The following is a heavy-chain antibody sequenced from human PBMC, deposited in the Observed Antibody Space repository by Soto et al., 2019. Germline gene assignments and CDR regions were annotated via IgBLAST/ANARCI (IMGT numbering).Heavy chain of an antibody. CDR2: ILYDGTKK. Sequence: GGSLRLSCAASGFTFSSYGMHWVRQAPGKGLEWVAVILYDGTKKYYADSMKGRFTISRDNSKNTLYLQMNSLRAEDTAVYYCAEDRGALRWSEEHYYFDYWGQGTLVTVSS. CDR3: AEDRGALRWSEEHYYFDY. V-gene: IGHV3-30*18. D-gene: IGHD4-17*01. J-gene: IGHJ4*02. CDR1: GFTFSSYG.